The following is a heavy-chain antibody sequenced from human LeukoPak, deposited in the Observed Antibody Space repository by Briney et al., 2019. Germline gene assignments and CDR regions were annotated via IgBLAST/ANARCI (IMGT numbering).Heavy chain of an antibody. CDR1: GGSISSSY. J-gene: IGHJ4*02. D-gene: IGHD6-19*01. V-gene: IGHV4-59*08. Sequence: SETLSLTRTVSGGSISSSYWSWIRPPPGGGLEWIASIYDSETTKYNPSLRSRATISSDTSKNQFSLKLSSVTAADTAVYYCARQAYSSGWYTAAYWGQGTLVTVSS. CDR2: IYDSETT. CDR3: ARQAYSSGWYTAAY.